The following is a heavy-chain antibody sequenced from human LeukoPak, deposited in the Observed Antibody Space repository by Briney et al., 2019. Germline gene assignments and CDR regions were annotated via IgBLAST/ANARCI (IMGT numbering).Heavy chain of an antibody. CDR1: GYTFTSYD. Sequence: GASVKVSCKASGYTFTSYDINWVRQATGQGLEWMGWMNPNSGNTGYAQKFQGRVTITRNTSISTAYMELSSLRSEDTAVYYCARGGGAGYCSSTSCYVYAFDIWGQGTMVTVSS. V-gene: IGHV1-8*03. J-gene: IGHJ3*02. CDR2: MNPNSGNT. D-gene: IGHD2-2*01. CDR3: ARGGGAGYCSSTSCYVYAFDI.